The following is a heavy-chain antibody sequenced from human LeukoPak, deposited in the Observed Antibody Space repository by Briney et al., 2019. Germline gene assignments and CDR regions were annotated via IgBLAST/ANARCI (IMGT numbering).Heavy chain of an antibody. Sequence: ASVKVSCKASGYTFTGYYMHWVRQAPGQGLEWMGWNNPNSGGTNYAQKFQGRVTMTRDTSISTAYMELSRLRSDDTAVYYCARDPNGSGNWNYWGQGTLVTVSS. CDR3: ARDPNGSGNWNY. CDR2: NNPNSGGT. D-gene: IGHD3-10*01. CDR1: GYTFTGYY. J-gene: IGHJ4*02. V-gene: IGHV1-2*02.